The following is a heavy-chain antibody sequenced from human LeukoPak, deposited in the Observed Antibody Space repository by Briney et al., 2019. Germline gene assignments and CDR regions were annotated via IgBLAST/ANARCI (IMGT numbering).Heavy chain of an antibody. D-gene: IGHD6-13*01. Sequence: GGSLRLSCAASGFTFSSYGMSWVRQAPGKGLEWVSVIYSGGSTYYADSVKGRFTISRDNSKNTLYLQMNSLRAEDTAVYYCARDRGQQLFLDWGQGTLVTVSS. J-gene: IGHJ4*02. CDR1: GFTFSSYG. CDR2: IYSGGST. CDR3: ARDRGQQLFLD. V-gene: IGHV3-66*01.